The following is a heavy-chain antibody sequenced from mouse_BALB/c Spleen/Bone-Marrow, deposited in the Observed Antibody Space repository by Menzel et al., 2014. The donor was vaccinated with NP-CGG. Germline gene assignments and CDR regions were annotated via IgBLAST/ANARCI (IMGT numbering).Heavy chain of an antibody. CDR1: GFTFTDYY. J-gene: IGHJ2*01. D-gene: IGHD1-1*01. CDR3: ARDMGGLLFDS. V-gene: IGHV7-3*02. Sequence: EVMLVESGGGLVQPGGSLRLSCATSGFTFTDYYMNWARQPPGKALEWLAFIRNKAYGYTTEYSASVKGRFTISRDDSQNILYLQMNTLRAEVSATYYCARDMGGLLFDSWGQGTTLSVSS. CDR2: IRNKAYGYTT.